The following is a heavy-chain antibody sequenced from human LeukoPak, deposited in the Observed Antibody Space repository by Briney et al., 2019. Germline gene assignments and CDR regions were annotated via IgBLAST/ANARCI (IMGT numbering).Heavy chain of an antibody. CDR3: ARVSSGSYFGYYYYYMDV. Sequence: GGSLRLSCAASGFTFSNYWMHWVRHAPGKGLVWVSRINSDGSSTIYADSVEGRFTISRDNAKNTLYLQMNSLRAEDTAVYYCARVSSGSYFGYYYYYMDVWGKGTTVTVSS. J-gene: IGHJ6*03. V-gene: IGHV3-74*01. CDR2: INSDGSST. D-gene: IGHD1-26*01. CDR1: GFTFSNYW.